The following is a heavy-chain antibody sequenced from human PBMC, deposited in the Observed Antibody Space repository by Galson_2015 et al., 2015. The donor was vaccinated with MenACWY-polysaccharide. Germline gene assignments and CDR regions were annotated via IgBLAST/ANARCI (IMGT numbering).Heavy chain of an antibody. J-gene: IGHJ4*02. D-gene: IGHD1-26*01. Sequence: SEPLSLTCAVSDYSIRSGYFWGWIRQPPGKGLEWIASIFHSGPTYYNPSLKSRVTISVDTSKNHFSLKLSSVTAADTAVYYCARVEKYSGSYYILHWGQGTLVTVSS. CDR1: DYSIRSGYF. CDR2: IFHSGPT. V-gene: IGHV4-38-2*01. CDR3: ARVEKYSGSYYILH.